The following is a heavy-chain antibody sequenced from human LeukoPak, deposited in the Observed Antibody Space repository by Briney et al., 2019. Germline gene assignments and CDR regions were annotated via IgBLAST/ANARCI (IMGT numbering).Heavy chain of an antibody. Sequence: GGSLRLSCAASGFTFSSYAMHWVRQAPGKGLEWVAVISYDGSNKYYADSVKGRFTISRDNSKNTLYLQMNSLRAEDTAVYYCARVGGRGLFLAYWGQGTLVTASS. D-gene: IGHD3-16*01. CDR2: ISYDGSNK. CDR3: ARVGGRGLFLAY. CDR1: GFTFSSYA. J-gene: IGHJ4*02. V-gene: IGHV3-30*01.